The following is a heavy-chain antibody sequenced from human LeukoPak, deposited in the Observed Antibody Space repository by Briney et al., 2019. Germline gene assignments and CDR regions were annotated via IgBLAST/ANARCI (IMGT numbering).Heavy chain of an antibody. V-gene: IGHV1-8*01. J-gene: IGHJ5*02. D-gene: IGHD1-14*01. Sequence: ASVKVSCKASGYTFTSYDINWVRQAAGQGLEWLGWVHPDSGNTDYAQKFRGRVTMSRDTSTSTAYMELSGLRLDDTAVYFCARGPRNDPWGQGTLVTVSS. CDR1: GYTFTSYD. CDR2: VHPDSGNT. CDR3: ARGPRNDP.